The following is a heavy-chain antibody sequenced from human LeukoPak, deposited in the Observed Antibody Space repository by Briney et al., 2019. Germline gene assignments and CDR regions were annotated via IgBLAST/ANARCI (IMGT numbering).Heavy chain of an antibody. CDR3: ARLHSNAYFDY. Sequence: SETLSLTCAVSNYSITSGFYWGWVRQPPGKGLDWIGNVDQSGSTYYNSSLQSRVTILVDTTKNLFSLKLSSVTAADTAVYYCARLHSNAYFDYWGPGILVTVSS. V-gene: IGHV4-38-2*01. CDR1: NYSITSGFY. CDR2: VDQSGST. J-gene: IGHJ4*02. D-gene: IGHD2/OR15-2a*01.